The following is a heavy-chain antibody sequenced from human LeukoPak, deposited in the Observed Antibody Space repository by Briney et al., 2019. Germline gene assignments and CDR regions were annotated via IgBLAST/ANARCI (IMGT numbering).Heavy chain of an antibody. D-gene: IGHD6-19*01. V-gene: IGHV4-39*01. CDR1: GGSISSSTYY. Sequence: SETLSLTCTVSGGSISSSTYYWGWIRQPPGKGLEWIGSIYYGGSTYYNPSLQSRVTISVDTSKKQFSLKLSSVTAADTAVYYCARTDRGGYSSAWNPYFDYWGQGTLVTVSS. CDR2: IYYGGST. CDR3: ARTDRGGYSSAWNPYFDY. J-gene: IGHJ4*02.